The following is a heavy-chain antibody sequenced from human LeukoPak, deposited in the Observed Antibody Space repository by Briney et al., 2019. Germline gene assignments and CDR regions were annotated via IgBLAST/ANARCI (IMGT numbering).Heavy chain of an antibody. V-gene: IGHV3-21*01. CDR3: ARDDEGAQLAFYYHYYYMDV. CDR2: ISSSSSYI. Sequence: GGSLRLSCAASGFTFSSYGMNWVRQAPGKGLEWVSSISSSSSYIYYADSVKGRFTISRDNAKNSLYLQMNSLRAEDTAVYYCARDDEGAQLAFYYHYYYMDVWGKGTTVTVSS. CDR1: GFTFSSYG. J-gene: IGHJ6*03. D-gene: IGHD6-13*01.